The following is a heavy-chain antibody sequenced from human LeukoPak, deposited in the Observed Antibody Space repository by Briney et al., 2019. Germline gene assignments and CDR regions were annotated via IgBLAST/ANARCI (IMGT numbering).Heavy chain of an antibody. CDR3: AREGRYSSSPDYYYYYMDV. D-gene: IGHD6-6*01. Sequence: GGSLRLSCAASGFTFSSYAMSWVRQAPGKGLEWVSAISGSGGSTYYADSVKGRFTISRDNSKNTLYLQMNSLRAEDTAVYYCAREGRYSSSPDYYYYYMDVWGKGTTVTVSS. V-gene: IGHV3-23*01. J-gene: IGHJ6*03. CDR1: GFTFSSYA. CDR2: ISGSGGST.